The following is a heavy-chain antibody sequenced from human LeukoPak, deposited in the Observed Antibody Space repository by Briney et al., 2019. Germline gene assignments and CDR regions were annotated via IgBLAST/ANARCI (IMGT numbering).Heavy chain of an antibody. CDR2: IKRKSDGGTK. V-gene: IGHV3-15*01. CDR1: TFSNAW. J-gene: IGHJ4*02. Sequence: AGGSLRLSCATFSNAWMSWVRQAPGKGLEWVGRIKRKSDGGTKDYAAPVKGRFTISRDDSKNRLYLQMNSLKTEDTAVYYCSTGTDTLTGFSFAYWGQGTLVTVSS. D-gene: IGHD3-9*01. CDR3: STGTDTLTGFSFAY.